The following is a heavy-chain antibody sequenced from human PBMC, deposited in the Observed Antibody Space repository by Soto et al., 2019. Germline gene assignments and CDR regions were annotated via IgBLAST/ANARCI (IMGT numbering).Heavy chain of an antibody. J-gene: IGHJ4*02. CDR1: GLTFRNYA. CDR2: ITCTGSST. Sequence: LLESGGGLVQPGESLKLSCAVSGLTFRNYAMSWVRQAPGKGLEWVAGITCTGSSTSYSDSVRGRFTISRDNSKNTLYLLMNSLRDEDTAVYWCAKTPNSRLLNSWGQGDLVTVSS. CDR3: AKTPNSRLLNS. D-gene: IGHD3-9*01. V-gene: IGHV3-23*01.